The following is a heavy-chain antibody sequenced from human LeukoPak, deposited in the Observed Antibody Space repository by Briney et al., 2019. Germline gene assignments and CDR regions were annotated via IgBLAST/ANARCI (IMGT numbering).Heavy chain of an antibody. Sequence: GGSLRLSCAASGFTFSSYEMNWVRQAPGKGLEWVSYISSSGSTIYYADSVKGRFTISRDNAKNSLYLQMNSLRAEDTAVYYCARGGIQLWSNNDYWGQGTLVTVSS. CDR3: ARGGIQLWSNNDY. D-gene: IGHD5-18*01. V-gene: IGHV3-48*03. CDR2: ISSSGSTI. CDR1: GFTFSSYE. J-gene: IGHJ4*02.